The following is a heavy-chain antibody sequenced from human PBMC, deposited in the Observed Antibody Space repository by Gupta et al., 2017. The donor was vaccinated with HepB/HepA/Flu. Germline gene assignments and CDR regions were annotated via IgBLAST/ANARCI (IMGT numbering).Heavy chain of an antibody. V-gene: IGHV4-39*01. D-gene: IGHD2/OR15-2a*01. CDR1: GGSISSGGYY. J-gene: IGHJ6*03. Sequence: QLQLQESGPGLVKPSETLSLTCTVSGGSISSGGYYWGWIRQPPGNGLEWIGSFYYSGNTYYTPSLTSRVTTSVDTYKNEFSRRLSSVTAADTAVYYWARHRQGGEYGSTSSCRSYYMDVWGKGTTVTVSS. CDR3: ARHRQGGEYGSTSSCRSYYMDV. CDR2: FYYSGNT.